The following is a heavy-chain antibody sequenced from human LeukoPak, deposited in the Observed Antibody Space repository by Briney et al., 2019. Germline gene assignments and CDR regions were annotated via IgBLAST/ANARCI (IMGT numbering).Heavy chain of an antibody. D-gene: IGHD1-7*01. CDR2: IIPIFGTA. CDR1: GGTFSSYA. J-gene: IGHJ3*02. V-gene: IGHV1-69*05. Sequence: GPSVKVSCKASGGTFSSYAISWVRQAPGQGLEWMGGIIPIFGTANYAQKFQGRVTITTDESTSTAYMELGSLRSDDTAVYYCARVLRWNYVEDAFDIWGQGTMVTVSS. CDR3: ARVLRWNYVEDAFDI.